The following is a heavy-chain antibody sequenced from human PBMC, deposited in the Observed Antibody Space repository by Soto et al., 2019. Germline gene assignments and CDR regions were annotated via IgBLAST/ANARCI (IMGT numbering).Heavy chain of an antibody. CDR1: GYTFSNYG. J-gene: IGHJ5*02. CDR3: ARDAGSYSGWFDP. D-gene: IGHD1-26*01. CDR2: ISAYNGNT. V-gene: IGHV1-18*04. Sequence: GASVEVSWKASGYTFSNYGITWVGQAPGQGLEWMGWISAYNGNTSYAQKLQGRVTMTTDTSTSTAYMELRSLRSDDTAVYYCARDAGSYSGWFDPWGQGTLVTV.